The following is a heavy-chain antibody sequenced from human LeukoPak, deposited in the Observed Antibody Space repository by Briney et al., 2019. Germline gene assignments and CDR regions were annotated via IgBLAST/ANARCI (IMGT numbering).Heavy chain of an antibody. Sequence: ASVKVSCEASGFPFTSYAIHWVRQAPGQRLEWMGWVNADNSNTKYSQEFQGRVTITRDTSASTAYMDLNSLRSEDMAVYYCAVGDYYYDTRFDYWGQGTLVTVSS. V-gene: IGHV1-3*03. D-gene: IGHD3-22*01. J-gene: IGHJ4*02. CDR2: VNADNSNT. CDR3: AVGDYYYDTRFDY. CDR1: GFPFTSYA.